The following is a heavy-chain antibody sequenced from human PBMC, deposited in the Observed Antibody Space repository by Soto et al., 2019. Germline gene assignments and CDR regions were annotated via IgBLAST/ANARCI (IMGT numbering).Heavy chain of an antibody. CDR1: GYTLTELS. CDR3: ASQCGRVVVVDWIDF. V-gene: IGHV1-24*01. D-gene: IGHD2-15*01. Sequence: ASVKVSCKVSGYTLTELSMHWVRQAPGKGLEWMGGFDPEDGETIYAQKFQGRVTMTEDTSTDTAYMELSSLRSEDTAVYYCASQCGRVVVVDWIDFWGQGTLVTVSS. J-gene: IGHJ1*01. CDR2: FDPEDGET.